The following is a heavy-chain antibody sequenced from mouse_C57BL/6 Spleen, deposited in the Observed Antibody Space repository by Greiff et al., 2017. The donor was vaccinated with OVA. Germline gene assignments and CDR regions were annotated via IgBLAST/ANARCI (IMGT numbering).Heavy chain of an antibody. CDR3: ARGDYSNYVWFAY. V-gene: IGHV1-69*01. CDR1: GYTFTSYW. J-gene: IGHJ3*01. CDR2: IDPSDSYT. Sequence: QVHVKQPGAELVMPGASVKLSCKASGYTFTSYWMHWVKQRPGQGLEWIGEIDPSDSYTNYNQKFKGKSTLTVDKSSSTAYMQLSSLTSEDSAVYYCARGDYSNYVWFAYWGQGTLVTVSA. D-gene: IGHD2-5*01.